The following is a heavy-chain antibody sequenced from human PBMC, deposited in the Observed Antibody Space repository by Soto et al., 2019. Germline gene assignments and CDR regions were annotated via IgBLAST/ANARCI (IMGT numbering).Heavy chain of an antibody. CDR3: ARGQRFSDWFDP. Sequence: PSETLSLTCTVSGGSMTSYYWTWIRQPAGKGLEWIGRVYSSGGTHYNPSLKSRVTISLDTSKNQFSLRLLSVTDADTVVYFCARGQRFSDWFDPWGQGTLVTVSS. CDR1: GGSMTSYY. D-gene: IGHD3-3*01. J-gene: IGHJ5*02. V-gene: IGHV4-4*07. CDR2: VYSSGGT.